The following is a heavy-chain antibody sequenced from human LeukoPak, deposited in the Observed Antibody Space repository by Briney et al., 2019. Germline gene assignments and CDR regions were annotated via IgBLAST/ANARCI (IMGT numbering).Heavy chain of an antibody. D-gene: IGHD2-8*01. CDR3: AGLGVMVLVYQFEY. CDR2: ISYSGST. Sequence: SETLSLTCAVSGGSITSSKYFWGWIRQPPGKELELIGIISYSGSTDYNPTLKSRVTISTDTSKNQYSLKLTSVTAADTAVYYCAGLGVMVLVYQFEYWGRGTPVTVSS. J-gene: IGHJ4*02. V-gene: IGHV4-39*07. CDR1: GGSITSSKYF.